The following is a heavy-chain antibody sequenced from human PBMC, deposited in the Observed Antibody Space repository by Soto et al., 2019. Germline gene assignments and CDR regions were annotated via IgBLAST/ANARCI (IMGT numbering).Heavy chain of an antibody. J-gene: IGHJ4*02. D-gene: IGHD1-26*01. CDR3: AGDIFRGGSYLLDY. V-gene: IGHV3-30-3*01. CDR1: GFTFSSYA. CDR2: ISYDGSNK. Sequence: PGGSLRLSCAASGFTFSSYAMHWVRQAPGKGLEWVAVISYDGSNKYYADSVKGRFTISRDNSKNTLYLQMNSLRAEDTAVYYCAGDIFRGGSYLLDYWGQGTLVTVSS.